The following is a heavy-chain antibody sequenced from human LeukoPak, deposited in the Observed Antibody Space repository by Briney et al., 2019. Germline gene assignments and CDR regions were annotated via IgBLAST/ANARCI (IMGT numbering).Heavy chain of an antibody. Sequence: PSETLSLTCTVSGASISSDGFYWTWVRHHPGKGLEWIGYVFNSGSTYYNPSLRSRITISADTSKNQFSLTLNSVTAADTAVYYCARPSYGDYYGMDVWGQGTTVTVSS. V-gene: IGHV4-31*03. CDR3: ARPSYGDYYGMDV. CDR1: GASISSDGFY. D-gene: IGHD4-17*01. J-gene: IGHJ6*02. CDR2: VFNSGST.